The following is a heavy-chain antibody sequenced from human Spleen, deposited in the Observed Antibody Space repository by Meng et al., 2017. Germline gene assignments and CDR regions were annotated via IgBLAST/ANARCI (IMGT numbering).Heavy chain of an antibody. CDR3: AGEQSQGLGRWCDL. J-gene: IGHJ5*02. CDR2: INPSGGST. V-gene: IGHV1-46*01. D-gene: IGHD6-19*01. Sequence: QVPVVQSGAEVNQPGPSAKVSCKASGYNFTSYYMHWVRQAPGQGLEWMGIINPSGGSTSYAQKFQGRVTMTRDTSTSTVYMELSSLRSEDTAVYYCAGEQSQGLGRWCDLWGQRTLVTVSS. CDR1: GYNFTSYY.